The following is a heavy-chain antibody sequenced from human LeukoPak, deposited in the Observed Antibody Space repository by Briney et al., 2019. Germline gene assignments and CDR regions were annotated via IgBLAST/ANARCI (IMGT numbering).Heavy chain of an antibody. J-gene: IGHJ2*01. CDR3: AKEGGWGNWYFDL. CDR2: IYYSGST. D-gene: IGHD3-16*01. V-gene: IGHV4-39*07. CDR1: GGSISSSSYY. Sequence: LETLSLTCTVSGGSISSSSYYWGWIRQPPGKGLEWIGSIYYSGSTYYNPSLKSRVTISVDTSKNQFSLKLSSVTAADTAVYYCAKEGGWGNWYFDLWGRGTLVTVSS.